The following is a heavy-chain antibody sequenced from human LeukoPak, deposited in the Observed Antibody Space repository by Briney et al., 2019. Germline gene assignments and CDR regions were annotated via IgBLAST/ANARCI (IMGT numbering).Heavy chain of an antibody. CDR3: ARELPRGVTLDY. CDR2: INSDGSRT. J-gene: IGHJ4*02. Sequence: PGGSLRLSCAASGFTLSSYEMHWVRQAPGKGLVWVSRINSDGSRTGYADSVKGRFTTSRDNAKNTLYLQMNSLRAEDTAIYYCARELPRGVTLDYWGQGTLVTVSS. D-gene: IGHD2-21*02. CDR1: GFTLSSYE. V-gene: IGHV3-74*01.